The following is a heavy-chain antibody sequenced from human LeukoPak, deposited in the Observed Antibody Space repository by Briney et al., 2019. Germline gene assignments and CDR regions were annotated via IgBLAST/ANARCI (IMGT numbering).Heavy chain of an antibody. V-gene: IGHV3-23*01. Sequence: PGGSLRVSCAASGFTFSSYAMSWVRQAPGKGLEWVSALSSTGGTTHYADSVKGGFTISRDNSKNTLYLQMSSLRAEDTAVYYCAKRYSGSSTGRAYDVWGQGTRVTVSS. CDR3: AKRYSGSSTGRAYDV. J-gene: IGHJ3*01. CDR2: LSSTGGTT. CDR1: GFTFSSYA. D-gene: IGHD1-26*01.